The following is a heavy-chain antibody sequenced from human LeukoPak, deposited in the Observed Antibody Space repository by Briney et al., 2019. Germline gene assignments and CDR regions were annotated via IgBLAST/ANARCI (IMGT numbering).Heavy chain of an antibody. V-gene: IGHV5-51*04. Sequence: GESLKIYCKASGHRVMDYWIGWVRQTPGKGLQWMGITYFDDSHTRYSPPFDGQVITSGDKPTATAYSQRSRLQPSATAISYRGKSRLGGSLHSYDYWGQGTRVTVSS. D-gene: IGHD4-23*01. J-gene: IGHJ4*02. CDR1: GHRVMDYW. CDR3: GKSRLGGSLHSYDY. CDR2: TYFDDSHT.